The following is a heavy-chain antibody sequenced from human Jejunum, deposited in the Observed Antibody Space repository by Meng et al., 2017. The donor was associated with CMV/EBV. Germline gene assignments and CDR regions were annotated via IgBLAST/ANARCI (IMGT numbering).Heavy chain of an antibody. V-gene: IGHV4-59*11. CDR1: GDSLSSHY. Sequence: GDSLSSHYWSWIPPPQGKGLEWIGYIYYNGDTNYNPSLKSRATISVDTSKNQFSLRLNSVTAADTAVYYCARDLDPYDFWAWFDPWGLGTLVTVSS. D-gene: IGHD3-3*01. CDR2: IYYNGDT. CDR3: ARDLDPYDFWAWFDP. J-gene: IGHJ5*02.